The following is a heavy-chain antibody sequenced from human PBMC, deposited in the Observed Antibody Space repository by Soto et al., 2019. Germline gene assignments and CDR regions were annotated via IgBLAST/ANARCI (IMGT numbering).Heavy chain of an antibody. CDR2: IYYSGST. CDR3: ARDYDSSGDY. Sequence: QLQLQESGPGLVKPSETLSLTCTVSGGSISTSSYYWGWIRQPPGKGLEWIGSIYYSGSTYYNPSLKSRVTISVDASKNQFSLKLSSVTAADTAVYYCARDYDSSGDYWGQGTLVTVSS. J-gene: IGHJ4*02. CDR1: GGSISTSSYY. D-gene: IGHD3-22*01. V-gene: IGHV4-39*01.